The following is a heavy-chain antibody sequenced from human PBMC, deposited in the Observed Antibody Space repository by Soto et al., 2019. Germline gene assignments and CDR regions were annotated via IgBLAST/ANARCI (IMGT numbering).Heavy chain of an antibody. D-gene: IGHD6-6*01. J-gene: IGHJ5*02. CDR1: GFSFTGYY. CDR2: INAHSGDT. Sequence: ASVKVSCKASGFSFTGYYIHWLRQAPGQGLEWMGWINAHSGDTGYAQKFQGRVTLTRDTSIATAYLTLTSLTSDDTALYYCAKDLTRQLAYWLDPWGQGTKVTVSS. CDR3: AKDLTRQLAYWLDP. V-gene: IGHV1-2*02.